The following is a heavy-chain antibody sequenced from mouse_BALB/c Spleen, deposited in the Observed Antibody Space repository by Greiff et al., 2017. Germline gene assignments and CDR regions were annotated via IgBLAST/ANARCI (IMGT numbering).Heavy chain of an antibody. D-gene: IGHD1-1*01. J-gene: IGHJ4*01. Sequence: EVQLKESGPGLVKPSQSLSLTCTVTGYSITSDYAWNWIRQFPGNKLEWMGYISYSGSTSYNPSLKSRISITRDTSKNQFFLQLNSVTTEDTATYYCARSGITTVVEGAMDDWGEGTSVTVSS. V-gene: IGHV3-2*02. CDR3: ARSGITTVVEGAMDD. CDR2: ISYSGST. CDR1: GYSITSDYA.